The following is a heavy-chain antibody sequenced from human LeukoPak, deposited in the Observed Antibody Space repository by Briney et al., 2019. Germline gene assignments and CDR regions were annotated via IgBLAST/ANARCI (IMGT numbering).Heavy chain of an antibody. CDR3: ARERRLYCSSTSCYEDFDY. J-gene: IGHJ4*02. V-gene: IGHV3-74*01. Sequence: GGSLRLSCAASGSTFSTYWMHWVRQAPGKGLVWVSRINSDGSNTRNADSVKGRFTISRDNAKNTLYLQMNSLRAEDTAVYYCARERRLYCSSTSCYEDFDYWGQGTLVTVSS. CDR1: GSTFSTYW. CDR2: INSDGSNT. D-gene: IGHD2-2*01.